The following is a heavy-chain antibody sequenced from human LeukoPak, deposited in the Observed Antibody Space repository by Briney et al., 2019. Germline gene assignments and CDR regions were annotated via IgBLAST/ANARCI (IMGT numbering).Heavy chain of an antibody. CDR2: IWYDGINK. CDR3: AKAYAAYSNGVTSDY. D-gene: IGHD2-8*01. J-gene: IGHJ4*02. Sequence: GGSLRLSCAASGFTFSTYAMHWVRQAPGKGLEWVAVIWYDGINKYYADSVKGRFTISRDNSKNALYLQMNSLRAEDTAVYYCAKAYAAYSNGVTSDYWGQGTLVTVSS. CDR1: GFTFSTYA. V-gene: IGHV3-33*06.